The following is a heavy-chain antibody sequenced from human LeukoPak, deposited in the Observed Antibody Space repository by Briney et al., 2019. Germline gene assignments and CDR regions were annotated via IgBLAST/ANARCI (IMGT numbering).Heavy chain of an antibody. J-gene: IGHJ4*02. V-gene: IGHV1-46*02. CDR3: TRLAVAGISSDY. CDR1: GYTFNTYG. D-gene: IGHD6-19*01. CDR2: INPSGGST. Sequence: ASVKVSCKASGYTFNTYGITWVRQAPGQGLEWMGIINPSGGSTSYAQKFQGRVTMTRDMSTSTVYMELSSLRSEDTAVYYCTRLAVAGISSDYWGQGTLVTVSS.